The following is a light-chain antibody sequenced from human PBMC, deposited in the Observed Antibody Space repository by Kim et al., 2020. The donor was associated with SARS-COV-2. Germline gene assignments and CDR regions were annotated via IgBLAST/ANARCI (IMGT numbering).Light chain of an antibody. CDR1: NLGDKY. J-gene: IGLJ3*02. CDR2: PNY. Sequence: SVYPGQTATFTCSRDNLGDKYVCWYQQKSGKSPVLVIYPNYKRPSGIPERYSGTTSGNTATLTISGTQAMDEADYYCQAWDFNRVFGRGTQLTVL. V-gene: IGLV3-1*01. CDR3: QAWDFNRV.